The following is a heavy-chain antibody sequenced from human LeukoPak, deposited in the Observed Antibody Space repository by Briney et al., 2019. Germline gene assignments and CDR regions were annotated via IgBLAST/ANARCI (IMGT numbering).Heavy chain of an antibody. Sequence: ASVKVSCKASGYTFTSYYMHWVRQAPGQGLEWMGIINPSGGSTSYAQKFQGRVTMTRDTSTSTVYMELSSLSPEDTAVYYCALRDYYDSSGQEHWGQGTLVTVYS. CDR2: INPSGGST. J-gene: IGHJ1*01. D-gene: IGHD3-22*01. CDR3: ALRDYYDSSGQEH. V-gene: IGHV1-46*01. CDR1: GYTFTSYY.